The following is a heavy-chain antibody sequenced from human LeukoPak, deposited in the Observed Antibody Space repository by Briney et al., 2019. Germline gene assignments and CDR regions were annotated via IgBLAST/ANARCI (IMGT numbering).Heavy chain of an antibody. J-gene: IGHJ4*02. CDR3: ARGRRDYCTGGVCYDY. D-gene: IGHD2-8*02. V-gene: IGHV5-51*01. CDR1: GYSFTGYW. Sequence: GESLKISCKGSGYSFTGYWIGWVRQMPGKGLEWMGIIYPGDSDTRYSPSFQGQVTISADKSISTAYLQWSSLKASDTAMYYCARGRRDYCTGGVCYDYWGQGTLVTVSS. CDR2: IYPGDSDT.